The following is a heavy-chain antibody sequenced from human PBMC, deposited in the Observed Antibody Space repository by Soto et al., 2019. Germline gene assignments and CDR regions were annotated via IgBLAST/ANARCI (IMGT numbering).Heavy chain of an antibody. V-gene: IGHV1-8*01. J-gene: IGHJ5*02. CDR3: ARELVVVPAAISSLCWFDP. CDR1: GYTFTSYD. D-gene: IGHD2-2*01. Sequence: GASVKVSCKASGYTFTSYDINWVRQATGQGLEWMGWMNPNSGNTGYAQKFQGRVTMTRNTSISTAYMELSSLRSEDTAVYFCARELVVVPAAISSLCWFDPWGQGTLVTVSS. CDR2: MNPNSGNT.